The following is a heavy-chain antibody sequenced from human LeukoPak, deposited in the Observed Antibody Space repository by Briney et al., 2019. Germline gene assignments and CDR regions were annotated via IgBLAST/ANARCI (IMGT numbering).Heavy chain of an antibody. D-gene: IGHD2-2*01. CDR2: IIPIFGTA. V-gene: IGHV1-69*13. CDR3: AREVPAAIPRFDP. Sequence: ASVKVPCKASGGTFSSYAISWVRQAPGQGLEWMGGIIPIFGTANYVQKFQGRVTITADESTSTAYMELSSLRSEDTAVYYCAREVPAAIPRFDPWGQGTLVTVSS. CDR1: GGTFSSYA. J-gene: IGHJ5*02.